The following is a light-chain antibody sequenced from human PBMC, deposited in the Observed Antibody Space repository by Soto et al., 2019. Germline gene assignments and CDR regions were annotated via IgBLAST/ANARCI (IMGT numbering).Light chain of an antibody. CDR3: AAWDDSLTGWL. J-gene: IGLJ3*02. CDR2: SNN. CDR1: SSNIGIYT. Sequence: QSVLTQPPSASGTPGQRVTISRSGSSSNIGIYTVNWYQQFPGTAPKLLIYSNNERPSGVPDRFSGSKSGTSASLAISGLQSEDEAEYYCAAWDDSLTGWLFGGGTKLTVL. V-gene: IGLV1-44*01.